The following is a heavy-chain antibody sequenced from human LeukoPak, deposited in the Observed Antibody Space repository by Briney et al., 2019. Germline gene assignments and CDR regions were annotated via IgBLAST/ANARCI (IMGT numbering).Heavy chain of an antibody. CDR2: IYYSGNT. Sequence: SETLSLTCAVYGGSFSGYYWSWIRQPPGKGLEWIGYIYYSGNTNYNPSLKSRVTISVDTSKNLFSLKLNSVTAADTAVYYCARVYVYGSGSSFDYWGQGTLVTVSS. CDR1: GGSFSGYY. V-gene: IGHV4-59*01. CDR3: ARVYVYGSGSSFDY. D-gene: IGHD3-10*01. J-gene: IGHJ4*02.